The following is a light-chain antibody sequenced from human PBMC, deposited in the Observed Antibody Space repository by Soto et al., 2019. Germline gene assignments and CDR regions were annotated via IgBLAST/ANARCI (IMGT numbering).Light chain of an antibody. CDR3: HQYQSFTT. Sequence: DTQMTQSPPTLAASVGDRVTITCRASQSVSIWLAWYQQRPGQVPRLLIYEASTLEDGVPSRFSGSGSGTEFTLTISSLQPEDFATYFCHQYQSFTTFGPGTRV. CDR2: EAS. V-gene: IGKV1-5*01. J-gene: IGKJ1*01. CDR1: QSVSIW.